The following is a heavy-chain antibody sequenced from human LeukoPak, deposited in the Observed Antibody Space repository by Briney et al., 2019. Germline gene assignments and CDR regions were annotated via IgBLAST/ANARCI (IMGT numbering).Heavy chain of an antibody. J-gene: IGHJ4*02. CDR2: ISGSGGST. V-gene: IGHV3-23*01. D-gene: IGHD2-21*02. Sequence: SGGSLRLSCAASGFTFSSYAMSWVRQAPGKGLEWVSAISGSGGSTYYADSVKGRFTISRDNSKNTLYLQMNSLRAEDTAVYYCAKRSLVVVTATTFRYFDYWGQGTLVTVSS. CDR3: AKRSLVVVTATTFRYFDY. CDR1: GFTFSSYA.